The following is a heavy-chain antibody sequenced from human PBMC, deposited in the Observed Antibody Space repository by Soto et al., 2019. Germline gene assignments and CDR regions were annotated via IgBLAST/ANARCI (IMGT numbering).Heavy chain of an antibody. J-gene: IGHJ5*01. V-gene: IGHV5-51*01. CDR3: ARQSYYDVLTGYLNWFDS. D-gene: IGHD3-9*01. CDR1: GFRFTSYW. CDR2: ISPIDSDT. Sequence: GESLKISCKGSGFRFTSYWIGWVRQMPGKGLEWMGIISPIDSDTRYSPSFEGQVTISADSSINTAYLQWSSLKASDTGIYYCARQSYYDVLTGYLNWFDSWGRGTQVTVSS.